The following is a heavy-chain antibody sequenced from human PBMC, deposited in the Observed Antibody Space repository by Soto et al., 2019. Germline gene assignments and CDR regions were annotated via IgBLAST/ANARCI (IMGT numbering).Heavy chain of an antibody. J-gene: IGHJ4*02. Sequence: EVQLVESGGGLVFPGGSLRLSCVASGFSFSDYSMNWVRQAPGKGLEWVSYFSSISDNTQYADSVKGRFTVSRDNVKKSSFLQMDSLRDEDTAIYYCARLPKASLVTAWGQGTLVTVSS. D-gene: IGHD2-21*02. CDR3: ARLPKASLVTA. CDR2: FSSISDNT. CDR1: GFSFSDYS. V-gene: IGHV3-48*02.